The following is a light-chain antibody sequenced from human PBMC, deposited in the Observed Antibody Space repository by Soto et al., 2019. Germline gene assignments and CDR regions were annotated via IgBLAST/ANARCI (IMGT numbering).Light chain of an antibody. CDR3: LLAYSGGRV. CDR1: DGPVTSNHY. CDR2: DTT. J-gene: IGLJ2*01. V-gene: IGLV7-46*01. Sequence: QAVVTQEPSLTVTPGGTVTLTCGSSDGPVTSNHYPYWYQQRPGQVPRTLIYDTTNRQSWAPARFSGSLVGVKAALTLSGAQPEDEADYYCLLAYSGGRVFGGGTKLTVL.